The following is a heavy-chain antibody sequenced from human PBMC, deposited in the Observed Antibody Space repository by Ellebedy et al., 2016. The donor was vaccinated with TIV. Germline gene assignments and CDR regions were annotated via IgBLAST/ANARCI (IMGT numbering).Heavy chain of an antibody. CDR3: ARHADDYYGSGSVDY. CDR2: IYYSGST. Sequence: SETLSLXXTVSGGSISSSSYYWGWIRQPPGKGLEWIGSIYYSGSTYYNPSLKGRVTISVDTSKNQFSLKLSSVTAADTAVYYCARHADDYYGSGSVDYWGQGTLVTVSS. V-gene: IGHV4-39*01. CDR1: GGSISSSSYY. J-gene: IGHJ4*02. D-gene: IGHD3-10*01.